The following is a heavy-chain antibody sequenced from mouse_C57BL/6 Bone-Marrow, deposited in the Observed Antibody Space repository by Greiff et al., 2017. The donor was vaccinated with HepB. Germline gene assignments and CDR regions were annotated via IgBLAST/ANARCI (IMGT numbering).Heavy chain of an antibody. CDR2: ISDGGSYT. CDR3: ARYYGSSPAWFAY. D-gene: IGHD1-1*01. V-gene: IGHV5-4*03. Sequence: EVMLVESGGGLVKPGGSLKLSCAASGFTFSSYAMSWVRQTPEKRLEWVATISDGGSYTYYPDNVKGRFTISRDNAKNNLYLQMSHLKSEDTAMYYCARYYGSSPAWFAYWGQGTLVTVSA. J-gene: IGHJ3*01. CDR1: GFTFSSYA.